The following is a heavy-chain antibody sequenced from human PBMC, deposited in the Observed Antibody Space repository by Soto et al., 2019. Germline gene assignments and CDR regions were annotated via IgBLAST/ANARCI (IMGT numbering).Heavy chain of an antibody. CDR3: ARGSSGWSHYGMDV. J-gene: IGHJ6*02. Sequence: EVQLVESGGGLVQPGGSLRLSCAASGFIVSTNYMSWVRQAPGMGLEWVSGIYTGGTTYYADSVKGRFTISRDSSMNTLYLQINSLGAEDTAVYYCARGSSGWSHYGMDVWGQGTTVTVSS. V-gene: IGHV3-66*01. D-gene: IGHD6-19*01. CDR1: GFIVSTNY. CDR2: IYTGGTT.